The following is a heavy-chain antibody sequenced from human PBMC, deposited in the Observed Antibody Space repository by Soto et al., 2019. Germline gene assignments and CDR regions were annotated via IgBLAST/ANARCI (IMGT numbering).Heavy chain of an antibody. CDR2: IRSKAYGGTT. J-gene: IGHJ6*02. CDR3: TSHLGYCSGGSCYGFPYGMDV. CDR1: GFTFGDYA. V-gene: IGHV3-49*03. D-gene: IGHD2-15*01. Sequence: PGGSLRLSCTASGFTFGDYAMSWFRQAPGKGQEWVGFIRSKAYGGTTEYAASVKGRFTISRDDSKSIAYLQMNSLKTEDTAVYYCTSHLGYCSGGSCYGFPYGMDVWGQGTTVTVSS.